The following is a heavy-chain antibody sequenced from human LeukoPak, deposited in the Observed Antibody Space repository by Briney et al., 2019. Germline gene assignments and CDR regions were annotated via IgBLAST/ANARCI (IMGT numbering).Heavy chain of an antibody. CDR3: AKVWGSYSTGYFDY. Sequence: GGSLRLSYAASRFNFSSYAMNWVRQAPGKGLEWVSAISGSGGSIYYTDSVKGRFTISRDNSKNTLFLQMNSLRAEDTAVYYCAKVWGSYSTGYFDYWGQGTLVTVSS. J-gene: IGHJ4*02. V-gene: IGHV3-23*01. CDR1: RFNFSSYA. D-gene: IGHD1-26*01. CDR2: ISGSGGSI.